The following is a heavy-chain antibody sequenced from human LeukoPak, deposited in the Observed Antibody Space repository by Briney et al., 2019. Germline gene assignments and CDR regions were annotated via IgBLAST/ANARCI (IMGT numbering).Heavy chain of an antibody. J-gene: IGHJ4*02. V-gene: IGHV4-4*07. D-gene: IGHD5-18*01. CDR1: GGSVSNYY. CDR2: IYTSGST. Sequence: SETLSLTCTVSGGSVSNYYWSWIRQPAGKGLEWIGRIYTSGSTNYDPSLKSRVTMSVDTSKNQFSLKLSSVTAADTAVYYCASCGYSYGCDYWGQGTLVTVSS. CDR3: ASCGYSYGCDY.